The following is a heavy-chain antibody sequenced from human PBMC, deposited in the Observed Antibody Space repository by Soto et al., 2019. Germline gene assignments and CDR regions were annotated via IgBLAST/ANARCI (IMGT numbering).Heavy chain of an antibody. CDR1: GYTFTSYY. V-gene: IGHV1-46*01. D-gene: IGHD5-12*01. CDR3: ARVRLGRGYDLGFDY. CDR2: INPSGGST. Sequence: ASVKVSCKASGYTFTSYYMHWVRQAPGQGLEWMGIINPSGGSTSYAQKFQGRVTMTRDTSTSTVYMELSSLRSEDTAVYYCARVRLGRGYDLGFDYWGQGTLVTVSS. J-gene: IGHJ4*02.